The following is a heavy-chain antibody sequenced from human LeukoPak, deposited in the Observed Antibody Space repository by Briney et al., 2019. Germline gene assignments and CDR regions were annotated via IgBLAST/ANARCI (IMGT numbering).Heavy chain of an antibody. CDR1: GFTFSSYS. CDR3: ARPHSSGYYAGRALDI. V-gene: IGHV3-21*01. Sequence: GGSLRLSCAASGFTFSSYSMNWVRQAPGKGLEWVSSISSSSSYIYYADSVKGRFTISRDNAKNSLYLQMNSLRAEDTAVYYCARPHSSGYYAGRALDIWGQGTMVTVSS. J-gene: IGHJ3*02. CDR2: ISSSSSYI. D-gene: IGHD3-22*01.